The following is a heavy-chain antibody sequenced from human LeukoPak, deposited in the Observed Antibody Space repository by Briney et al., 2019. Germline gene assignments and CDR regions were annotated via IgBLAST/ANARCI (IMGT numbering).Heavy chain of an antibody. V-gene: IGHV4-39*01. CDR3: ARQGGWGGAASLIEY. Sequence: PSETLSLTCTVSGVSISTSTXXWAXIRRPPGKGLEWVGSMFYRGSTYYNPSLKSRVTISVDTSKNQFSLKLSSVTASDTAIFYCARQGGWGGAASLIEYWGQGTLVTVSS. CDR2: MFYRGST. CDR1: GVSISTSTXX. J-gene: IGHJ4*02. D-gene: IGHD1-26*01.